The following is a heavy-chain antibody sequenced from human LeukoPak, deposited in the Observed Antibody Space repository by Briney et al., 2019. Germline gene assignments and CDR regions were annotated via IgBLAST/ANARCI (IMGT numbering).Heavy chain of an antibody. Sequence: GGSLRLSCAASGFTFSNYAMNWVRQAPGKGLEWVSGISGSRGTTYYADSVKGRFTISRDNSKNTLYLQMNSLRAEDTAIYYCAKVQRAAIFGAVRESPYWGQGTLVTVSS. D-gene: IGHD3-3*01. CDR3: AKVQRAAIFGAVRESPY. J-gene: IGHJ4*02. CDR1: GFTFSNYA. V-gene: IGHV3-23*01. CDR2: ISGSRGTT.